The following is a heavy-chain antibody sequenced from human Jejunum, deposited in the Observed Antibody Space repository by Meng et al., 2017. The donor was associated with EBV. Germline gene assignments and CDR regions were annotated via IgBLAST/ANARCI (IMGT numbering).Heavy chain of an antibody. V-gene: IGHV6-1*02. CDR1: ADSVYSNSAA. J-gene: IGHJ1*01. Sequence: QVQRQRAVPGLPQSSQTLSLTCARSADSVYSNSAAWHWIRQSPSRGLGWLGRTYYRSKWYYDYAVSVKSRMTINPTTSKNQFSLQLNSVTPEDTAVYSCARGAYTSTWFWGQGTLVTVSS. D-gene: IGHD6-13*01. CDR3: ARGAYTSTWF. CDR2: TYYRSKWYY.